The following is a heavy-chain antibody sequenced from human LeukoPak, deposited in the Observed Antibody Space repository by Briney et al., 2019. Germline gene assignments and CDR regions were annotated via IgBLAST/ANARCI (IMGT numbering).Heavy chain of an antibody. J-gene: IGHJ5*02. D-gene: IGHD6-13*01. CDR1: GFTFSSYW. V-gene: IGHV3-74*01. CDR3: ARERLQQLVPYNWFDP. Sequence: PGGSLRLSCAASGFTFSSYWMHRVRQAPGKGLVWVSRINSDGSSTSYADSVKGRFTISRDNAKNTLYLQMNSLRAEDTAVYYCARERLQQLVPYNWFDPWGQGTLVTVSS. CDR2: INSDGSST.